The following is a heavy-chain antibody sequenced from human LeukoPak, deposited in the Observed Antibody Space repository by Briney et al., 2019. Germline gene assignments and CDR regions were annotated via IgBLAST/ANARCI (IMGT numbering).Heavy chain of an antibody. Sequence: SETLSLTCTVSGGSISSYYWSWIRQPPGKGLEWIGYIYYSGSTNYNPSLKSRVTISVDTSKNQFSLKLSSVTAADTAVYYCASHDYGDYVVSYWGQGTLVTVSS. D-gene: IGHD4-17*01. CDR3: ASHDYGDYVVSY. CDR1: GGSISSYY. J-gene: IGHJ4*02. CDR2: IYYSGST. V-gene: IGHV4-59*08.